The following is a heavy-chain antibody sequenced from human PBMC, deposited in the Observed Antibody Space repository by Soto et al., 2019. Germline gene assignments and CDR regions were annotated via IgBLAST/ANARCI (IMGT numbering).Heavy chain of an antibody. Sequence: GGSLRLSCAASGFTFSSYAMSWVRQAPGKGLEWVSAISGNGGSTYYADSGKGRFTISRDNSKNTLYLQMNSLRAEDTAVYYCAKYQKGVFGVVIKTLPLDYWGQGTLVTVSS. CDR1: GFTFSSYA. CDR3: AKYQKGVFGVVIKTLPLDY. J-gene: IGHJ4*02. D-gene: IGHD3-3*01. CDR2: ISGNGGST. V-gene: IGHV3-23*01.